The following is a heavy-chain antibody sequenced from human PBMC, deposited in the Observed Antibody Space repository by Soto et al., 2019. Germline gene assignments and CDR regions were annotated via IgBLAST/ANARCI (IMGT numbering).Heavy chain of an antibody. CDR1: GFTFSSYG. CDR2: ISYDGSNK. J-gene: IGHJ4*02. CDR3: AKERVVVTATPDFDY. V-gene: IGHV3-30*18. D-gene: IGHD2-21*02. Sequence: QVQLVESGGGVVQPGRSLRLSCAASGFTFSSYGMHWVRQAPGKGLEWVAVISYDGSNKYYADSVKGRFTISRDNSKNTLCLQMNSLRAEDTAVYYCAKERVVVTATPDFDYWGQGTLVTVSS.